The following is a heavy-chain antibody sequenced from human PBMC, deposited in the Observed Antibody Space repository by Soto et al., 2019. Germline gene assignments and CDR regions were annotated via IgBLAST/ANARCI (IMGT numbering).Heavy chain of an antibody. D-gene: IGHD3-3*02. V-gene: IGHV1-69*12. CDR2: IMPIFRTP. CDR3: ARDKDRQQLGGNYYYIMDV. J-gene: IGHJ6*02. Sequence: QVQLVQSGAEVKKPGSSVKVSCKASGGTFSSSAFSWVRQAPGQGLEWMGGIMPIFRTPDYAQKLQGRVTITAGESTSPAYMELSSLTSEDTGVYYCARDKDRQQLGGNYYYIMDVWGQGTTVTVSS. CDR1: GGTFSSSA.